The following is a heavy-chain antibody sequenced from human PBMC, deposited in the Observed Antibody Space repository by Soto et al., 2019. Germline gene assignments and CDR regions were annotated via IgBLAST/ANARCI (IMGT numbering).Heavy chain of an antibody. J-gene: IGHJ4*02. V-gene: IGHV3-11*06. CDR2: ISVSCVYT. CDR3: ARDLKLGHYLYFFDH. CDR1: GFTFTDYY. D-gene: IGHD6-13*01. Sequence: KPGGSLRLSCAASGFTFTDYYVSWIRQAPGKGLEWLAYISVSCVYTNYADSVKGRFTISRDNAKRSVYLQMDSLRAEDTAVYYCARDLKLGHYLYFFDHWGQGTLVTVSS.